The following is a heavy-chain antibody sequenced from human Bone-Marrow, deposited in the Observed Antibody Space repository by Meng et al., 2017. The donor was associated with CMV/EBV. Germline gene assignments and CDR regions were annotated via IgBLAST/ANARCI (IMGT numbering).Heavy chain of an antibody. V-gene: IGHV3-74*01. D-gene: IGHD2-15*01. J-gene: IGHJ4*02. CDR1: GFTFSSYW. CDR3: ARDVVEGSVWLGY. Sequence: GESLKISCAASGFTFSSYWMHWVRQAPGKGLVWVSRINGDGSSTAYADSVKGRFTISRDNGKNTLYLQMNSLRAEDTAVYYCARDVVEGSVWLGYWGQGTLVTASS. CDR2: INGDGSST.